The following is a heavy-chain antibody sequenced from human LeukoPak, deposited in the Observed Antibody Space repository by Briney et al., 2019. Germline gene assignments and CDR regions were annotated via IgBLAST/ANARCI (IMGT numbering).Heavy chain of an antibody. J-gene: IGHJ4*02. Sequence: GGSLRLSCAASGFTFNRRGMHWVRQASGKGLEWVGRIRSKANSYATAYAASVKGRFTISRDDSKNTAYLQMNSLKTEDTAVYYCVTLGYWGQGTLVTVSS. CDR2: IRSKANSYAT. CDR3: VTLGY. CDR1: GFTFNRRG. D-gene: IGHD2-21*02. V-gene: IGHV3-73*01.